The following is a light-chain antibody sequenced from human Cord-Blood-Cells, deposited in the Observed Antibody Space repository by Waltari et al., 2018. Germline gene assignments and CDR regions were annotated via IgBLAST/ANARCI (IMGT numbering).Light chain of an antibody. Sequence: QSALTQPRPVSGSPGQSVTISCTGTSSDVGGYNSVSWYQQHPGKAPKLMIYDVSKRPSGVPDRFSGSKSGNTASLTISGLQAEDEADYCCCSYAGSYTVVFGGGTKLTVL. J-gene: IGLJ2*01. CDR1: SSDVGGYNS. V-gene: IGLV2-11*01. CDR2: DVS. CDR3: CSYAGSYTVV.